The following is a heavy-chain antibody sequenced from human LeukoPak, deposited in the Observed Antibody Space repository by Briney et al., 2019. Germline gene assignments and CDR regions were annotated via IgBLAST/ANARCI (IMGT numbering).Heavy chain of an antibody. J-gene: IGHJ4*03. CDR2: IGDTGRAK. Sequence: PGGSLRLSCAASGFTFSSHGMHWVRQAPGKGLEWVAVIGDTGRAKYCADSVKGRFTTSRDNSKNMLYLQMNSLRAEDTAVYYCARDGRRMTWTVTTGFCDYWGQGTLVTVSS. V-gene: IGHV3-30*03. D-gene: IGHD4-17*01. CDR1: GFTFSSHG. CDR3: ARDGRRMTWTVTTGFCDY.